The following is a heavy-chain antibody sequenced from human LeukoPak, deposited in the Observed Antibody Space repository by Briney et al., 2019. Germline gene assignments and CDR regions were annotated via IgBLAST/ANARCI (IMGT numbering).Heavy chain of an antibody. D-gene: IGHD3-10*01. CDR2: IYSGGST. CDR3: AKDHQLLWFGESSSNFDY. CDR1: GFTVSSNY. J-gene: IGHJ4*02. V-gene: IGHV3-53*01. Sequence: GGSLRLSCAASGFTVSSNYMSWVRQAPGKGLEWVSVIYSGGSTYYADSVKGRFTISRDNSKNTLYLQMNSLRAEDTAVYYCAKDHQLLWFGESSSNFDYWGQGTLVTVSS.